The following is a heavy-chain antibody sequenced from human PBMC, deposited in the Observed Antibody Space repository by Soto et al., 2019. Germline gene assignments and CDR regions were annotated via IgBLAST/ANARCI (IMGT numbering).Heavy chain of an antibody. CDR2: INPNSGGT. D-gene: IGHD2-2*01. J-gene: IGHJ6*02. Sequence: ASVKVSCKASGYTFTGYYMHWVRQAPGQGLEWMGWINPNSGGTNYAQKFQGWVTMTRDTSISTAYMELSRLRSDDTAVYYCARDRYIVVVPAATTYGMDVWGQGXTVTVSS. V-gene: IGHV1-2*04. CDR3: ARDRYIVVVPAATTYGMDV. CDR1: GYTFTGYY.